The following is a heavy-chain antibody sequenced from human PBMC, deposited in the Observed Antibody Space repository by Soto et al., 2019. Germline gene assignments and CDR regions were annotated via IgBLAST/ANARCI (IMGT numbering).Heavy chain of an antibody. J-gene: IGHJ4*02. CDR3: ARDYPTTVVAGTQERSWDY. CDR2: ISSSSSTI. D-gene: IGHD6-19*01. CDR1: GFTFSSYS. Sequence: EVQLVESGGGLVQPGGSLRLSCAASGFTFSSYSMNWVRQAPGKGLEWVSYISSSSSTIYYADSVKGRFTISRDNAKNSLYLQMNSLRDEDTAVYYCARDYPTTVVAGTQERSWDYWGQGTLVTVSS. V-gene: IGHV3-48*02.